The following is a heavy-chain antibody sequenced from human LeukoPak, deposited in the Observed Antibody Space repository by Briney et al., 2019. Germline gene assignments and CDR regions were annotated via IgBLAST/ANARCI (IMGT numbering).Heavy chain of an antibody. V-gene: IGHV3-7*01. Sequence: GGSLRLSCAASGFTFSTYWMSWVRQAPGKGLEWVASINPDGSTEHYVDSVKGRFTVSRDNAKNSLFLQMNTLRVEDTAVYYCARYAFDIWGQGTMVTVSS. CDR3: ARYAFDI. CDR2: INPDGSTE. CDR1: GFTFSTYW. J-gene: IGHJ3*02.